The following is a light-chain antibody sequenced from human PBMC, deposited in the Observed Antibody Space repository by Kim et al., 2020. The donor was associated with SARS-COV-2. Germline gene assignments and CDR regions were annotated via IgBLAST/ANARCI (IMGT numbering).Light chain of an antibody. Sequence: GQAGTNARTGTSGDGGGYNYVSWYQQQPGNAPELMIYDVSERPSGVPDRFSGSKSGNTASLTVSGLQAEDEADYYCSSYAGSNNFVFGTGTKVTVL. J-gene: IGLJ1*01. CDR1: SGDGGGYNY. CDR3: SSYAGSNNFV. V-gene: IGLV2-8*01. CDR2: DVS.